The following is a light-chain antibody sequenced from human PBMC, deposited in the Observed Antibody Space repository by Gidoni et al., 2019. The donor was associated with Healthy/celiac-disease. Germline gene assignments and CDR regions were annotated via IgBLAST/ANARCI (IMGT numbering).Light chain of an antibody. J-gene: IGKJ1*01. V-gene: IGKV3-20*01. CDR1: QRVSSSY. CDR2: GAS. CDR3: QQYGSSPWT. Sequence: EIVLTQSPGTLSLSPGERATLSCRASQRVSSSYLAWYQQKPGQATRLLIYGASSRATGIPDRFSGSGSGTDFTLTISRLEPEDFAVYYCQQYGSSPWTFXQXTKVEIK.